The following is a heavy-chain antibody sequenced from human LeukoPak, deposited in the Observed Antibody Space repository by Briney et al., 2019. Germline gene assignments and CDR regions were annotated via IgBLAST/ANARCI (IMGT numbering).Heavy chain of an antibody. J-gene: IGHJ3*02. CDR3: ARPDQRGYSYGYSAFDI. D-gene: IGHD5-18*01. Sequence: SETLSLTCTVSGGSISSSTHYWAWIRQPPGKGLEWIGSIYYSGRTYYNPSLKSRVTISVDTSKNQFSLRLSSVTAADTAVYYCARPDQRGYSYGYSAFDIWGQGTMVTVSS. CDR1: GGSISSSTHY. V-gene: IGHV4-39*01. CDR2: IYYSGRT.